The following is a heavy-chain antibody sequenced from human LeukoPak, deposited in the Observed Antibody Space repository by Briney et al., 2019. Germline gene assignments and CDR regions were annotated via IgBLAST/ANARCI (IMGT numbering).Heavy chain of an antibody. CDR1: GYTFTDYY. CDR2: INPNSGGT. D-gene: IGHD3-22*01. V-gene: IGHV1-2*02. CDR3: ARASYYYDSSGYPGYYFDY. J-gene: IGHJ4*02. Sequence: GASVKVSCTASGYTFTDYYMHWVRQAPGQGLEWMGWINPNSGGTNYAQKFQGRVTMTRDTSISTAYIALSRLRSDDTAVYYCARASYYYDSSGYPGYYFDYWGQGTLVTVSS.